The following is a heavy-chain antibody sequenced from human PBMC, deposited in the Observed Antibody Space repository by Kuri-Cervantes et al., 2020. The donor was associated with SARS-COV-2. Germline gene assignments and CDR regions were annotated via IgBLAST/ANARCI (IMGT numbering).Heavy chain of an antibody. CDR2: ISSSGSTI. D-gene: IGHD3-3*01. CDR3: ARAQRFAGYDFWSGEIMGSFADFDY. V-gene: IGHV3-11*04. CDR1: GFTFSDYY. J-gene: IGHJ4*02. Sequence: GESLKISCAASGFTFSDYYMSWIRQAPGKGLEWVSYISSSGSTIYYADSVKGRFTISRDNAKNSLYLQMNSLRAEDTAVYYCARAQRFAGYDFWSGEIMGSFADFDYWGQGTLVTVSS.